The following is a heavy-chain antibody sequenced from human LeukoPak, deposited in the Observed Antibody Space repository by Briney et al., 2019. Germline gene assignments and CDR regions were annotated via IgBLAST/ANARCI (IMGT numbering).Heavy chain of an antibody. Sequence: ASVKVSCRASEYRFTSYHIDWVRQAPGQGLEWMGWMNPDSGNAGYAQKFQGRVTMTRDTSINTAYMELSSLGSEDTAVYYCVRGAVSYFLEKKYPFDYWGQGTLVTVSS. CDR1: EYRFTSYH. CDR3: VRGAVSYFLEKKYPFDY. CDR2: MNPDSGNA. D-gene: IGHD1-1*01. V-gene: IGHV1-8*01. J-gene: IGHJ4*02.